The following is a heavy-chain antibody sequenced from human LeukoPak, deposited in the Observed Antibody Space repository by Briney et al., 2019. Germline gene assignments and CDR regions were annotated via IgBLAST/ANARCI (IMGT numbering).Heavy chain of an antibody. J-gene: IGHJ4*02. Sequence: PSGTLSLTCTVSGGSISSYYWSWIRQPPGKGLEWIGYIYYSGSTNYNPSLKSRVTISVDTSKNQFSLKLSSVTAADSAVYYCVRRVRYFGQNDYWGQGTLVTVSS. CDR2: IYYSGST. D-gene: IGHD3-9*01. CDR1: GGSISSYY. CDR3: VRRVRYFGQNDY. V-gene: IGHV4-59*08.